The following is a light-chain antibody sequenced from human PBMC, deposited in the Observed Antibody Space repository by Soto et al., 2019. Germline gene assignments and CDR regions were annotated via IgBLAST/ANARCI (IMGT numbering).Light chain of an antibody. Sequence: DIQVTPSPSTLSASVLYIVTITFRASQSISSWLAWYQQTPGKAPKLLIYDASSLESGVPSRFSGSGSGTEFTLTISSLRPDDFATYYCQQHNSYSRGNFGQGTRLEIK. CDR2: DAS. CDR3: QQHNSYSRGN. J-gene: IGKJ5*01. V-gene: IGKV1-5*01. CDR1: QSISSW.